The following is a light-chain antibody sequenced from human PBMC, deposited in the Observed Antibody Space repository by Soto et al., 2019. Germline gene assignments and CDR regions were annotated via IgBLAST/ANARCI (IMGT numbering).Light chain of an antibody. CDR3: CSYAGTYSYV. J-gene: IGLJ1*01. Sequence: QSALTQPRSVSGSPGQSFTISCTGTSSDSDVNDYKFFSWYQQHPGKAPKLIIFDVSERPSGVPDRFSASKSGNTASLSISGLQAEDEADYYCCSYAGTYSYVFGSGTKVTVL. CDR1: SSDSDVNDYKF. CDR2: DVS. V-gene: IGLV2-11*01.